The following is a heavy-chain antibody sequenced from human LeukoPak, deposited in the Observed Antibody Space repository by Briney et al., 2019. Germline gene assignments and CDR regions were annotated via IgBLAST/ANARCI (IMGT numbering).Heavy chain of an antibody. CDR1: GGSIRSNSYY. J-gene: IGHJ4*02. CDR2: LSYSGST. V-gene: IGHV4-39*01. Sequence: SLETLSLTCAVSGGSIRSNSYYWGWVRQPPGKGLEWIGSLSYSGSTYYTPSLKRRVTVSVYTSKNQFSLKLSSVTAADTAVYYCARTRYYYNARSYGALYCFDYWGQETLVSFPS. CDR3: ARTRYYYNARSYGALYCFDY. D-gene: IGHD3-10*01.